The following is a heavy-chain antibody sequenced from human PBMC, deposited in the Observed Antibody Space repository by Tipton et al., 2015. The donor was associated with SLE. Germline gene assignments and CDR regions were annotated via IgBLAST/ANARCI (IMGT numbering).Heavy chain of an antibody. CDR1: GYTLDEYY. J-gene: IGHJ4*02. Sequence: QVQLVQSGAEVKKPGTSVKVSCKPSGYTLDEYYMHWVRQAPGQGLEWMGWINPDSGDTTYLQKFQGRVTMTGDTSNNIAYLEVTSLRSAGTALYFFARGGYSSGWSPPPDYWGQGTLVTVSS. CDR3: ARGGYSSGWSPPPDY. V-gene: IGHV1-2*02. D-gene: IGHD6-19*01. CDR2: INPDSGDT.